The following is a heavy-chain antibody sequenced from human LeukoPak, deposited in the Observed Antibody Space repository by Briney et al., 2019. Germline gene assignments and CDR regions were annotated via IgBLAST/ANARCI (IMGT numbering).Heavy chain of an antibody. J-gene: IGHJ5*02. D-gene: IGHD3-10*01. CDR1: GFTFTIYD. CDR3: VRDGEGVAISVNYWFDP. Sequence: GASVNVSCKASGFTFTIYDINWVRQTTGHGLEWMGWMNPNNGNTGYAQKFQGRVTMTRDTSISTAYMELRSLRSEDTAMYYCVRDGEGVAISVNYWFDPWGQGTLVTVSS. V-gene: IGHV1-8*01. CDR2: MNPNNGNT.